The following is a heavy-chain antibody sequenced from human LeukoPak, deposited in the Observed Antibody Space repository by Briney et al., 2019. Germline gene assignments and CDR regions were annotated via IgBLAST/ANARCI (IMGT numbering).Heavy chain of an antibody. Sequence: SETLSLTCTVSGGSISSYYWSWIRQPPGKGLEWIGYIYYSGSTNYNPSLKSRVTISVDTSKNQFSLELSSVTAADTAVYYCARASVRGYSYGYWGQGTLVTVSS. D-gene: IGHD5-18*01. CDR1: GGSISSYY. J-gene: IGHJ4*02. V-gene: IGHV4-59*01. CDR2: IYYSGST. CDR3: ARASVRGYSYGY.